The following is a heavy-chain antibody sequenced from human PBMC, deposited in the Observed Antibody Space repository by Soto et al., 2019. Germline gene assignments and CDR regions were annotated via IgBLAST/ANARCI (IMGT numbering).Heavy chain of an antibody. D-gene: IGHD5-12*01. V-gene: IGHV1-69*01. CDR1: GRTFSSYA. CDR3: ARSSTVATINGYYYGMDV. J-gene: IGHJ6*02. Sequence: QVQLVQPGAEVRKLGPWVRVSCKASGRTFSSYAISWVRQAPGQGLEWMEGTIPIFGTANYAKKFQGRVTITADESTNTAYMDLTSLRSEDTAVYFCARSSTVATINGYYYGMDVWGQGTTVSVSS. CDR2: TIPIFGTA.